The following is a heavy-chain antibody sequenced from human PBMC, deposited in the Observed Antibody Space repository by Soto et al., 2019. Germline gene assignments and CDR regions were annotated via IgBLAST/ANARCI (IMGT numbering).Heavy chain of an antibody. CDR3: TRDQGVSYDSWFDP. V-gene: IGHV3-21*01. J-gene: IGHJ5*02. CDR1: TFSMYS. D-gene: IGHD1-26*01. CDR2: ISSGGTYI. Sequence: EVQVMESGGGLVQPGGSLRLSCNFTFSMYSMNWVRQAPGKGLEWVASISSGGTYIKYADSVKGRFTISRDNAKNSVSLQMNSLRVDDTAVYFCTRDQGVSYDSWFDPWGQGTLVTVSS.